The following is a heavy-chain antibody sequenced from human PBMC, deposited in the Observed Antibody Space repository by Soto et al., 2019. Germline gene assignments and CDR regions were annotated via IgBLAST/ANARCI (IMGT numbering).Heavy chain of an antibody. D-gene: IGHD6-13*01. CDR2: INHSGST. Sequence: PSETLSLTCAVYGGSFSGYYWSWIRQPPGKGLEWIGEINHSGSTNYNPSLKSRVTISVDTSKNQFSLKLSSVTAADTAVYYCARGYSSSCFDYWGQGTLVTVSS. V-gene: IGHV4-34*01. CDR3: ARGYSSSCFDY. CDR1: GGSFSGYY. J-gene: IGHJ4*02.